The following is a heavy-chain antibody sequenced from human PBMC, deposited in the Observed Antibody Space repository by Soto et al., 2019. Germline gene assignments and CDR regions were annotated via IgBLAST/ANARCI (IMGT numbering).Heavy chain of an antibody. CDR2: IYHSGST. CDR1: GYSISSGYY. J-gene: IGHJ5*02. V-gene: IGHV4-38-2*01. CDR3: AFSVVVVPGDP. Sequence: AETLSLTCAVSGYSISSGYYWGWIRQPPGKGLEWIGSIYHSGSTYYNPSLKSRVTMTTDTSTSTAYMELRSLRSDDTAVYYCAFSVVVVPGDPWGQGTLVTVSS. D-gene: IGHD2-2*01.